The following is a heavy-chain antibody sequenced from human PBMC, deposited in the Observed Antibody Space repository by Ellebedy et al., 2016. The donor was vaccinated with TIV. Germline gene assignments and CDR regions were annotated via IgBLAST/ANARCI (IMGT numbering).Heavy chain of an antibody. D-gene: IGHD3-10*01. CDR1: GGSFSNYY. CDR2: INHSGSS. CDR3: ARAPPSSGTLFY. J-gene: IGHJ4*02. V-gene: IGHV4-34*01. Sequence: SETLSLTXAVYGGSFSNYYWSWIRQPPGKGLEWIGEINHSGSSNYNPSLKSRVTISVDTSKNQFSLKLSSVTAADTAFYYCARAPPSSGTLFYWGQGTLVTVSS.